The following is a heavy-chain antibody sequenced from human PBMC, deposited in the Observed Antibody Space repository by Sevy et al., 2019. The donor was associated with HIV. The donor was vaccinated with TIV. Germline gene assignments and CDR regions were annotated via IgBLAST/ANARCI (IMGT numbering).Heavy chain of an antibody. J-gene: IGHJ4*02. Sequence: ASVKVSCKASGYTFTNYGISWVRQAPGQGLEWMGWISVYSGKTNYANKFQGRVTMTTDTSTTTAYMELRSLRSDDTAMYYCARDFAVAGKYFLYWGQGTLVTVSS. V-gene: IGHV1-18*01. D-gene: IGHD6-19*01. CDR1: GYTFTNYG. CDR3: ARDFAVAGKYFLY. CDR2: ISVYSGKT.